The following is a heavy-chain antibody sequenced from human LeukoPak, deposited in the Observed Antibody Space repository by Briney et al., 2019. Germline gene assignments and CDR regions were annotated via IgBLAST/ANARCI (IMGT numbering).Heavy chain of an antibody. V-gene: IGHV3-48*03. J-gene: IGHJ4*02. D-gene: IGHD3-22*01. CDR2: ISSSGSTI. CDR1: GFTFISYD. CDR3: AREGRGYDSSGYYYPRFDY. Sequence: GGSLRLSCAASGFTFISYDMNWVRQAPGKGLEWVSYISSSGSTIYYADSVKGRFTISRDNAKNSLYLQMNSLRAEDTAVYYCAREGRGYDSSGYYYPRFDYWGQGTLVTVSS.